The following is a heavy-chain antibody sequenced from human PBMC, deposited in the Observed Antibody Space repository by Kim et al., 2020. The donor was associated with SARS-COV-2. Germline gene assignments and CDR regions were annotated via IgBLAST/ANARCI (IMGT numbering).Heavy chain of an antibody. Sequence: GGSLRLSCAASGFTFSSYAMSWVRQAPGKGLEWVSAISGSGGSTYYADSVKGRFTISRDNSKNTLYLQMNSLRAEDTAVYYCAKDPYYYDSSGYGGGFQFQHWGQGTLVTVSS. V-gene: IGHV3-23*01. CDR1: GFTFSSYA. CDR2: ISGSGGST. CDR3: AKDPYYYDSSGYGGGFQFQH. D-gene: IGHD3-22*01. J-gene: IGHJ1*01.